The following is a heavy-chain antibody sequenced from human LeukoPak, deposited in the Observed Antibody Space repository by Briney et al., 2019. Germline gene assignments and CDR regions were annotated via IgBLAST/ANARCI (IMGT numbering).Heavy chain of an antibody. CDR2: INAGNGNT. CDR3: ARLTYYYDSSGQNWFDP. V-gene: IGHV1-3*01. Sequence: ASVKVSCKASGYTFTGYGMDCVRQAPGSRLDWMGWINAGNGNTKYSQKFQGRVTITRDTSASTAYMELSSLRSEDTAVYYCARLTYYYDSSGQNWFDPWGQGTLVTVSS. CDR1: GYTFTGYG. J-gene: IGHJ5*02. D-gene: IGHD3-22*01.